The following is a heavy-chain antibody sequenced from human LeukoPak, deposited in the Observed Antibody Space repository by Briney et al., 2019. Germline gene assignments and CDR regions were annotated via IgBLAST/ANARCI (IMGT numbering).Heavy chain of an antibody. CDR2: IKQDGSEK. V-gene: IGHV3-7*01. D-gene: IGHD3-22*01. CDR1: GFTFSSYW. J-gene: IGHJ4*02. Sequence: GGFLRLSCAASGFTFSSYWMSWVRQAPGKGLEWVANIKQDGSEKYYVDSVKGRFTISRDNAKNSLYLQMNSLRAEDTAVYYCARGTYYYDSSGYYYGYWGQGTLVTVSS. CDR3: ARGTYYYDSSGYYYGY.